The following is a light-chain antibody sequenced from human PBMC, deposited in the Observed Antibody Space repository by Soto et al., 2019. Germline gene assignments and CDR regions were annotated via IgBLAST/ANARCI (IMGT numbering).Light chain of an antibody. CDR2: VVS. CDR3: SSYTTSSSWV. J-gene: IGLJ3*02. CDR1: SSDVGGYNY. V-gene: IGLV2-14*01. Sequence: QSVLTQPASVSGSPGQSITISCTGTSSDVGGYNYVCWFQQHPGKAPKLMIYVVSNRPSGISNRFSGSKSGNTASLTISGLQAEDEADYYCSSYTTSSSWVFGGGTKLTVL.